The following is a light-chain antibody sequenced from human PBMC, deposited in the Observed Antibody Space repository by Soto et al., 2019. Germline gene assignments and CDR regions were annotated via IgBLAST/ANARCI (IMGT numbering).Light chain of an antibody. J-gene: IGKJ3*01. CDR1: QTISSNY. CDR3: QQYRSLFPEFT. CDR2: GAS. V-gene: IGKV3-20*01. Sequence: EIVLTQSPGTLSLSAGERATLSCRASQTISSNYLAWYQQKPGQAPRLRIFGASYRATGILDRFSGSGSGTDLSLTISRLEPEDFAFYYCQQYRSLFPEFTFGPGTKVDIK.